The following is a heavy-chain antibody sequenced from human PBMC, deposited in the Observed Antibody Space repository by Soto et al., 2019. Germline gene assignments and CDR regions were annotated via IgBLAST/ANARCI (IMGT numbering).Heavy chain of an antibody. CDR2: IDSSGGT. Sequence: QVQLQESGPGLVKPSETLSLTCTVSDDSSSSYKWSWIRQPPGRRLEWIGYIDSSGGTSYNPSLQRRVTISVDTSTKQFSLKLSSVTAADTAVYYCLRQGFGRLHGLVDVWGQGTTVTVSS. V-gene: IGHV4-59*08. J-gene: IGHJ6*02. CDR3: LRQGFGRLHGLVDV. CDR1: DDSSSSYK. D-gene: IGHD3-10*01.